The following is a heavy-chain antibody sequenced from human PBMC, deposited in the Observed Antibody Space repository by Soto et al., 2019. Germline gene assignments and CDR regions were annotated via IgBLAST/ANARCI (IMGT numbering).Heavy chain of an antibody. D-gene: IGHD3-16*01. V-gene: IGHV1-69*12. CDR2: IIPIFGTA. Sequence: QVQLVQSGAEVKKPGSSVKVSCKASGGTFSSYAISWVRQAPGQGLEWMGGIIPIFGTANYAQKFQGRVTSAADESTSTAYMELSSLRSEDTAVYYCARGGRSGTFCDYYGIDVWGQGTTVTVSS. CDR1: GGTFSSYA. J-gene: IGHJ6*02. CDR3: ARGGRSGTFCDYYGIDV.